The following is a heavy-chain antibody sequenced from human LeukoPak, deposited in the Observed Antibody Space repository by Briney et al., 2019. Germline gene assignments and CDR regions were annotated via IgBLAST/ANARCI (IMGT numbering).Heavy chain of an antibody. Sequence: MTSETLSLTCAVYGGSFSGYYWSWIRQPPGKGLEWIGEINHSGSTNYNPSLKSRVTISVDTSKNQFSLKLSSVTAADTAVYYCARGPWYAALSPWGQGILVTVSS. CDR2: INHSGST. D-gene: IGHD2-8*01. CDR1: GGSFSGYY. V-gene: IGHV4-34*01. J-gene: IGHJ5*02. CDR3: ARGPWYAALSP.